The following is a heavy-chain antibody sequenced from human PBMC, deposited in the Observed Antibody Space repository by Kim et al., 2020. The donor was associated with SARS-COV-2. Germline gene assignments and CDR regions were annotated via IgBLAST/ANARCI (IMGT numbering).Heavy chain of an antibody. V-gene: IGHV1-58*01. D-gene: IGHD3-10*01. CDR3: AAVRGVTSRGGMDV. J-gene: IGHJ6*02. Sequence: AQKYQERVTITRDVSTRTAYMELSSLRSEDTAVYYCAAVRGVTSRGGMDVWGQGTTVTVSS.